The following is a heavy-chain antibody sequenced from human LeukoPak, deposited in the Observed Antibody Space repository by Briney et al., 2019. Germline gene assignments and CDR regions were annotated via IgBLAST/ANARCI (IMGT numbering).Heavy chain of an antibody. J-gene: IGHJ5*02. Sequence: GASVKVSCKASGYTFTRYGISWVRQAPGQGLEWMGWISAYNGNTNYAQKLQGRVTMTTDTSTSTAYMELRSLRSDDTAVYYCARSGLYSSSWYGWFDPWGQGTLVTVSS. CDR1: GYTFTRYG. V-gene: IGHV1-18*01. CDR3: ARSGLYSSSWYGWFDP. D-gene: IGHD6-13*01. CDR2: ISAYNGNT.